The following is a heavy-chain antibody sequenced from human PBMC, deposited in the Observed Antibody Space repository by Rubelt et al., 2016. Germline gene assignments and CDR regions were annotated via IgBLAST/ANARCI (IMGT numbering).Heavy chain of an antibody. J-gene: IGHJ6*03. Sequence: QLQLQESGPGLLKSSETLSLTCTVSGGSISRSSYYWGWIRQPPGKGLEWIGSIYYSGSTYYNPTLKSRVTISVDTSKNQFSLKLTPVTAADTAVYYCATGAVRYYYYMDAWGKGTTVTVSS. CDR2: IYYSGST. CDR1: GGSISRSSYY. V-gene: IGHV4-39*01. CDR3: ATGAVRYYYYMDA.